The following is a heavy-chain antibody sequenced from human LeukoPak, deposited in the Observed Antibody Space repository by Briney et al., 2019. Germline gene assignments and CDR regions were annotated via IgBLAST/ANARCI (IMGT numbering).Heavy chain of an antibody. Sequence: GGSLRLSCVASGLNFDDSAMHWVRQVPGKGLVWVSRISNDGSSSIYADSVKGRFTISRDNAKNTLYLQMDSLRGEDTAVYYCARMGTAFDYWGQGTLVTVSS. CDR2: ISNDGSSS. CDR1: GLNFDDSA. CDR3: ARMGTAFDY. J-gene: IGHJ4*02. V-gene: IGHV3-74*01. D-gene: IGHD1-7*01.